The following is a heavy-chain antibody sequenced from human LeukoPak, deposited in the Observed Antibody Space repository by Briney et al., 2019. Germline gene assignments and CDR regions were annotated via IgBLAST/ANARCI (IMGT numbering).Heavy chain of an antibody. CDR1: GFAVSSSY. D-gene: IGHD3-10*01. CDR2: VYSGGST. V-gene: IGHV3-53*01. CDR3: ARASITMVRLLFVP. Sequence: PGWSLTLSRAASGFAVSSSYMSWVRQAPGKGLEWVCAVYSGGSTYYADSVKGRITITRDNAKNSLYLEMNSLRAEDTGMYFCARASITMVRLLFVPGGEGTLVTVSS. J-gene: IGHJ5*02.